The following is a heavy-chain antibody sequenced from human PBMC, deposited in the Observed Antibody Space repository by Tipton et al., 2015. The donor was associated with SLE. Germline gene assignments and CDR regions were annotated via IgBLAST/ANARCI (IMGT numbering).Heavy chain of an antibody. Sequence: TLSLTCTVSGDSVSNYNYYWSWIRQSAGKGLEWIGRIYSSGTTNYNPSIKSRLTISLDTSKNQFSLNLNSVTAADTAVYYCARRGIAVAGIHWYFDLWGRGTLVTVSS. CDR2: IYSSGTT. V-gene: IGHV4-61*02. J-gene: IGHJ2*01. CDR1: GDSVSNYNYY. D-gene: IGHD6-19*01. CDR3: ARRGIAVAGIHWYFDL.